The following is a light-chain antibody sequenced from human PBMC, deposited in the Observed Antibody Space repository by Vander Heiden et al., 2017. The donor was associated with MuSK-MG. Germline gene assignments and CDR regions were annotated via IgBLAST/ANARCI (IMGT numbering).Light chain of an antibody. CDR1: STDVGFYNY. Sequence: HSALTQPASVSGSPGQSITLSCTGTSTDVGFYNYVSWYQQHPGNAPKLLIYDVSERPAGVANRFSGSKSGHTASLTISGRQAEDEADYFCSSDTATGTVLFGGGTKLTVL. CDR3: SSDTATGTVL. CDR2: DVS. V-gene: IGLV2-14*03. J-gene: IGLJ2*01.